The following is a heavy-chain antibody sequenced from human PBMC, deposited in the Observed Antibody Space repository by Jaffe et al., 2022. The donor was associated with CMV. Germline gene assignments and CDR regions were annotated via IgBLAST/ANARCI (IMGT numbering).Heavy chain of an antibody. D-gene: IGHD6-19*01. CDR3: ARQAVGMGSGWYEAPYFDY. V-gene: IGHV5-51*01. J-gene: IGHJ4*02. Sequence: EVQLVQSGAEVKKPGESLKISCKGSGYSFTSYWIGWVRQMPGKGLEWMGIIYPGDSDTRYSPSFQGQVTISADKSISTAYLQWSSLKASDTAMYYCARQAVGMGSGWYEAPYFDYWGQGTLVTVSS. CDR2: IYPGDSDT. CDR1: GYSFTSYW.